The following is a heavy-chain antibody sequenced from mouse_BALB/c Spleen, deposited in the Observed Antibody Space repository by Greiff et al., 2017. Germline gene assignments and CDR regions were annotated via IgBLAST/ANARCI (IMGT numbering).Heavy chain of an antibody. D-gene: IGHD2-14*01. Sequence: VQLQQSGAELMKPGASVKISCKATGYTFSSYWIEWVKQRPGHGLEWIGEILPGSGSTNYNEKFKGKATFTADTSSNTAYMQLSSLTSEDSAVYYCARRDYRYDEAYWGQGTTLTVSS. J-gene: IGHJ2*01. V-gene: IGHV1-9*01. CDR1: GYTFSSYW. CDR2: ILPGSGST. CDR3: ARRDYRYDEAY.